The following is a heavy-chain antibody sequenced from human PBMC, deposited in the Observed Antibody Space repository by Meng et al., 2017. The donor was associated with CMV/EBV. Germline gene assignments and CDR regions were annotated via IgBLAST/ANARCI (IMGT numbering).Heavy chain of an antibody. J-gene: IGHJ4*02. CDR1: GYTFTSYY. CDR3: AGDVLGYCSGGSCYGLDY. Sequence: SVKVSCKASGYTFTSYYMHWVRQAPGQGLEWMGGIIPIFGTANYAQKFQGRVTITTDESTSTAYMELSSLRSEDTAVYYCAGDVLGYCSGGSCYGLDYWGQGTLVTVSS. CDR2: IIPIFGTA. D-gene: IGHD2-15*01. V-gene: IGHV1-69*05.